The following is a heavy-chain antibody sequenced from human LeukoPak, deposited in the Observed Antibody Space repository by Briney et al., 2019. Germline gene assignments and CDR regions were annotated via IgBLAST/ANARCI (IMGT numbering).Heavy chain of an antibody. CDR3: ARDLVAAAGKGRNWFDP. J-gene: IGHJ5*02. CDR2: INHSGST. Sequence: SETLSLTCAVYGGSFSGYYWSWIRQPPGKGLEWIGEINHSGSTNYNPSLKSRVTISVDKSKNQFSLKLSSVTAADTAVYHCARDLVAAAGKGRNWFDPWGQGTLVTVSS. D-gene: IGHD6-13*01. CDR1: GGSFSGYY. V-gene: IGHV4-34*01.